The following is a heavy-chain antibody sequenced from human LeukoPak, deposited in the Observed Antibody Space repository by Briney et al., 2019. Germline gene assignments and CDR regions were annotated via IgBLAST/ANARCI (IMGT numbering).Heavy chain of an antibody. CDR1: GGSLSSGGYY. CDR3: ARVVVITIGEDWFDP. D-gene: IGHD3-22*01. Sequence: PSETLSLTCTVSGGSLSSGGYYWSWIRQHPGKGLEWIGYIYYSGSTYYNPSLKSRVTISVDTSKNQFSLKLSSVTAADTAVYYCARVVVITIGEDWFDPWGQGTLVTVSS. J-gene: IGHJ5*02. V-gene: IGHV4-31*03. CDR2: IYYSGST.